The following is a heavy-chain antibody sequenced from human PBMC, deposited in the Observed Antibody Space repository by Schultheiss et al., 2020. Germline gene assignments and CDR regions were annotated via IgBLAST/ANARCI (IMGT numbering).Heavy chain of an antibody. Sequence: SETLSLTCTVSGGSITTYYWTWIRQAPGKGLEWIGYIYYSGSTNNTSLKSRVTISIDTSKNQFSLKLSSVSAADTAVYYCVRQARLAAAGPLAFDVWGQGTMVTV. CDR2: IYYSGST. CDR3: VRQARLAAAGPLAFDV. V-gene: IGHV4-59*08. J-gene: IGHJ3*01. CDR1: GGSITTYY. D-gene: IGHD6-13*01.